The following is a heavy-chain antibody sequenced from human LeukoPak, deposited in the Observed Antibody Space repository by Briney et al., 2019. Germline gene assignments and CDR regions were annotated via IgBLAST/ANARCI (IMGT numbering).Heavy chain of an antibody. D-gene: IGHD5-12*01. CDR2: ISAYNGNT. CDR3: VLSDYADNWFDH. Sequence: ASVKVSCKASGYTFTSYGISWVRQAPGQGLEWMGWISAYNGNTNYAQKLQGRVTMTTDTSTSTAYMELRSLRSDDTAVYYCVLSDYADNWFDHWGQGTLVTVSS. CDR1: GYTFTSYG. V-gene: IGHV1-18*01. J-gene: IGHJ5*02.